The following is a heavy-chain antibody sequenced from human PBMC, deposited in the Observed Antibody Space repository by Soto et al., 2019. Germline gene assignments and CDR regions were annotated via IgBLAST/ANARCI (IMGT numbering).Heavy chain of an antibody. V-gene: IGHV4-34*01. Sequence: SETLSLTCAVYGGSFSGYYWSWIRQPPGKGLEWIGEINHSGSTNYNPSLKSRVTISVDTSKNQFSLKLSSVTAADTAVYYCARGRVGGPRGYVWGKGTTVTVSS. J-gene: IGHJ6*04. CDR3: ARGRVGGPRGYV. CDR2: INHSGST. D-gene: IGHD3-10*01. CDR1: GGSFSGYY.